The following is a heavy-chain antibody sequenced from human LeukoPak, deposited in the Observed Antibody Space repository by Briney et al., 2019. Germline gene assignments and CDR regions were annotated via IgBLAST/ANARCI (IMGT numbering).Heavy chain of an antibody. CDR2: ISSSGTTI. Sequence: GGSLRLSCAASGFTFSSYEMNWVRQAPGKGLEWVSYISSSGTTISYADSVKGRFTISRDSTRNSLYLQMNSLRVEDTAIYYCARDLKGSSSSGGVDFWGQGTLVTVSS. V-gene: IGHV3-48*03. CDR3: ARDLKGSSSSGGVDF. J-gene: IGHJ4*02. D-gene: IGHD6-25*01. CDR1: GFTFSSYE.